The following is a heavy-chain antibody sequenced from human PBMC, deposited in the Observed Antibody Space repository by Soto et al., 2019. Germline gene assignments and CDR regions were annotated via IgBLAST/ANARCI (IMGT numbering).Heavy chain of an antibody. D-gene: IGHD3-10*01. CDR2: SRNRAQSYTT. J-gene: IGHJ4*02. Sequence: EVQLVESGGGLVQPGGSLRLSCATSGFTFSDHYLEWVRQAPGKGLAWVGRSRNRAQSYTTEYAASVKGRFTISRDDSKNSLYLQVNSLTTDDTAVYYCVLWVRGVINYWGQGTLVTVSS. CDR1: GFTFSDHY. V-gene: IGHV3-72*01. CDR3: VLWVRGVINY.